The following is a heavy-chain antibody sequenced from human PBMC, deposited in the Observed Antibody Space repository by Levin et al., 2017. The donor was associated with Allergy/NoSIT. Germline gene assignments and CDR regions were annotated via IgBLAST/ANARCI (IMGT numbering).Heavy chain of an antibody. CDR2: INPSGGST. J-gene: IGHJ5*02. CDR1: GYTFTSYY. V-gene: IGHV1-46*01. CDR3: AREAHIVVVTANGENWFDP. Sequence: GASVKVSCKASGYTFTSYYMHWVRQAPGQGLEWMGIINPSGGSTSYAQKFQGRVTMTRDTSTSTVYMELSSLRSEDTAVYYCAREAHIVVVTANGENWFDPWGQGTLVTVSS. D-gene: IGHD2-21*02.